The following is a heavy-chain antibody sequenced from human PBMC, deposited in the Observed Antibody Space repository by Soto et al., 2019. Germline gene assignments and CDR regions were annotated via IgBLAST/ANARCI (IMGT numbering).Heavy chain of an antibody. CDR1: GITFSSYA. D-gene: IGHD6-19*01. V-gene: IGHV3-23*01. CDR3: AKGYNSGWSCFDY. Sequence: GGSLRLSCVASGITFSSYAMSWVRQAPGKGLEWVSGISGSGGSTYFADSLKGRFTISRDNSKNTLFLQMNSLRAEDMAVYYCAKGYNSGWSCFDYWGQGTLVSVSS. J-gene: IGHJ4*02. CDR2: ISGSGGST.